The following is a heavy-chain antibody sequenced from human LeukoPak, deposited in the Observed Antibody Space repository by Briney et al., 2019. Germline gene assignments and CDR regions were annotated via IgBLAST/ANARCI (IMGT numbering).Heavy chain of an antibody. CDR3: AEDLNPREAGATIDY. D-gene: IGHD1-26*01. V-gene: IGHV3-48*01. CDR1: GFTFTIYG. CDR2: LSGRSDSI. Sequence: GGSLRLSCAASGFTFTIYGMNWLRQAPGKGLEWVSYLSGRSDSIYYAESVKGRFTISRDNSKNTLYLQMNSLRAEDTAVYHCAEDLNPREAGATIDYWGQGTLVTVSS. J-gene: IGHJ4*02.